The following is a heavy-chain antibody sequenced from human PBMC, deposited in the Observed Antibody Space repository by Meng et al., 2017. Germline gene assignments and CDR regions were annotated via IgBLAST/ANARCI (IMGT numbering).Heavy chain of an antibody. CDR3: AHFDY. CDR2: ISYDGSNK. J-gene: IGHJ4*02. CDR1: GFTFSSYA. V-gene: IGHV3-30*01. Sequence: QVPRGGLGGRVVPPWRSLSLSFAASGFTFSSYAMHWVRQAPGKGLEWLAVISYDGSNKYYADSVKGRFTISRDNSKNTLYLQMNSLRAEDTAVYYCAHFDYWGQGTLVTVSS.